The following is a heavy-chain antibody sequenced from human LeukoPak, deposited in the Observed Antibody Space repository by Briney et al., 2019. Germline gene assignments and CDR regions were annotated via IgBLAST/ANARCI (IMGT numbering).Heavy chain of an antibody. CDR1: GGSFSGYY. D-gene: IGHD3-10*01. CDR2: INHSGST. J-gene: IGHJ4*02. V-gene: IGHV4-34*01. CDR3: AGGSRFGRFDY. Sequence: SETLSLTCAVYGGSFSGYYWSWIRQPPGKGLEWIGEINHSGSTNYNPSLKSRVTISVDTSKNQFSLKLSSVTAADTAVYYCAGGSRFGRFDYWGQGTLVTVSS.